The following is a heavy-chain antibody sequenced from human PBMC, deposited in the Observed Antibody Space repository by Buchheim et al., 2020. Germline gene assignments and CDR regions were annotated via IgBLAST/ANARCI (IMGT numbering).Heavy chain of an antibody. J-gene: IGHJ4*02. D-gene: IGHD3-16*01. CDR1: GGSISGGGDY. V-gene: IGHV4-31*03. CDR3: ARDAYYFDS. Sequence: QVQLQESGPGLVKPSQTLSLTCTVSGGSISGGGDYWTWIRQHPGKGREWFGYIAYSGTTYYNPSLKGRAIMSVDTFKNQFSLKLTSVTAADTAVYYCARDAYYFDSWGKGTL. CDR2: IAYSGTT.